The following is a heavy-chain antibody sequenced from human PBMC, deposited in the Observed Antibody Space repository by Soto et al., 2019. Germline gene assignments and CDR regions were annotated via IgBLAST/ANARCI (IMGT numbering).Heavy chain of an antibody. Sequence: QVQLVESGGGLVQPGRSLRLSCAASGFTFSSYGMHWVRQAPGRGLEWVADIWYDGSNKQYADSVKGRFTISRDNSKNALYLQMNSLSAEDTAVFYCARDVLGEGGSCDVWGQGTMGTVYS. D-gene: IGHD1-26*01. CDR1: GFTFSSYG. V-gene: IGHV3-33*01. CDR3: ARDVLGEGGSCDV. J-gene: IGHJ3*01. CDR2: IWYDGSNK.